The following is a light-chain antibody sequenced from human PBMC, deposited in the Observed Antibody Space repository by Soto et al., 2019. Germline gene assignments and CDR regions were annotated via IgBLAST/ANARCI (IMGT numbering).Light chain of an antibody. J-gene: IGLJ1*01. CDR2: GVV. Sequence: QSALTQPRSVSGSPGQSVTISCTGTGNDVGAYNYASWYQQHPGRPPKLLIYGVVRWPSGVPDRFSGSKSGTSASLAISGLQSEDEADYYCAAWDDSLNGYVFGTGTKVTVL. V-gene: IGLV2-11*01. CDR3: AAWDDSLNGYV. CDR1: GNDVGAYNY.